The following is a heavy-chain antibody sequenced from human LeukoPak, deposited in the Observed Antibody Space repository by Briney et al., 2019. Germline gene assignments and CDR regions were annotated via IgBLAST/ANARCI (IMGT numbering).Heavy chain of an antibody. D-gene: IGHD6-19*01. J-gene: IGHJ4*02. CDR1: GFTFDDYG. V-gene: IGHV3-20*04. CDR2: INWNGGST. Sequence: PGGSLRLSCAASGFTFDDYGMSWVRQAPGKGLEWVSGINWNGGSTGYADSVKGRFTISRDNAKNSLYLQMNSLRAEDTAVYYCAKDKQWLVPGDYWGQGTLVTVSS. CDR3: AKDKQWLVPGDY.